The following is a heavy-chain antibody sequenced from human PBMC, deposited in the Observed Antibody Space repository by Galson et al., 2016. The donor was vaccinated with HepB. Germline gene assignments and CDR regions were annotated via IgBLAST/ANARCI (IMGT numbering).Heavy chain of an antibody. D-gene: IGHD3-10*01. J-gene: IGHJ4*02. V-gene: IGHV3-23*01. CDR1: GFPFCTYG. CDR2: ISGSGGRT. Sequence: SLRLSCAASGFPFCTYGMSWVRQAPGKGLEWVSGISGSGGRTSYEDSVRGRFTISRDNSKNTLFLRMNSVGVEDTAVYFCAKSGFFGELDKWGQGTGVVVSS. CDR3: AKSGFFGELDK.